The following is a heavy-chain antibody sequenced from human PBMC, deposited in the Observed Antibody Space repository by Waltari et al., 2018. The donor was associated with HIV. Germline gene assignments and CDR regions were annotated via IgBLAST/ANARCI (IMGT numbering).Heavy chain of an antibody. Sequence: QVTLRESGPALVKPTQTLTLTCTLSGLSLSTRRTGVPWIRQPPGKALEGLALIDWDDGRSYSTSLQTRLTISKDTSRKQVVLTVTNMDPVDTATYYCARVRLLDSGGYYLYYFDHWGQGTLVTVSS. J-gene: IGHJ4*02. CDR1: GLSLSTRRTG. CDR3: ARVRLLDSGGYYLYYFDH. V-gene: IGHV2-70*01. D-gene: IGHD3-3*01. CDR2: IDWDDGR.